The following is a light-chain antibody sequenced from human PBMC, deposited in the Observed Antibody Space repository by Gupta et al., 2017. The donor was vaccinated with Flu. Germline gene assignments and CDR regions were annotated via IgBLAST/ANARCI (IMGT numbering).Light chain of an antibody. CDR3: LQENNGHPNFS. CDR2: GAS. CDR1: QSVNNN. J-gene: IGKJ2*03. Sequence: EIVMTQSPATLSLSPGEIATLSCRAIQSVNNNLDWYQKKPGQAPLLLIYGASTRAKGIIARCSGSGDGTELNITISSRQSEDFEVYYCLQENNGHPNFSFGQGTKLDIK. V-gene: IGKV3-15*01.